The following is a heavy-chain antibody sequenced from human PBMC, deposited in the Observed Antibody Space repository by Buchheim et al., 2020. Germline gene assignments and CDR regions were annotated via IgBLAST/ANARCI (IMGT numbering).Heavy chain of an antibody. CDR3: ARAGTIFGVVTRPHWFQH. Sequence: QVQLQQWGAGLLKPSETLSLTCAVYGGSFSGYYWSWIRQPPGKGLEWIGEINHSGSTNYNPSLKSRVTISVDTSKNQFSLKLSSVTAADTAVYYCARAGTIFGVVTRPHWFQHWGQGTL. CDR2: INHSGST. D-gene: IGHD3-3*01. CDR1: GGSFSGYY. V-gene: IGHV4-34*01. J-gene: IGHJ1*01.